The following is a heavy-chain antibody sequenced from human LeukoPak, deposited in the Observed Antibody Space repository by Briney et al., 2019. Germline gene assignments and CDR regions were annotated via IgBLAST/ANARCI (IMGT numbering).Heavy chain of an antibody. CDR1: GYSFTGYY. V-gene: IGHV1-2*02. CDR2: INPNSGGT. CDR3: ARDLEVRGVLYYFDY. D-gene: IGHD3-10*01. Sequence: ASVKVSCKPSGYSFTGYYMHWVRQAPGQGLEWMGWINPNSGGTNYAQRFQDRVTMTRDTSISTAYMELSRLRSDDTAVYYCARDLEVRGVLYYFDYWGQGTLVTVSS. J-gene: IGHJ4*02.